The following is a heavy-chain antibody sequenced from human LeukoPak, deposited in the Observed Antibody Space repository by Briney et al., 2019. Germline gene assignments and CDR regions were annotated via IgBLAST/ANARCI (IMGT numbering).Heavy chain of an antibody. CDR1: GASISSYY. V-gene: IGHV4-59*01. CDR2: IHYSGTT. D-gene: IGHD3-22*01. Sequence: PSETLSLTCRVSGASISSYYWGWIRQPPGKGLEWIGNIHYSGTTNYNPSLKSRVTISVDTSKNHFSLKLSSVTAADTAVYYCARVVSYSYYDNSADPGAFDIWGQGTMVTVSS. CDR3: ARVVSYSYYDNSADPGAFDI. J-gene: IGHJ3*02.